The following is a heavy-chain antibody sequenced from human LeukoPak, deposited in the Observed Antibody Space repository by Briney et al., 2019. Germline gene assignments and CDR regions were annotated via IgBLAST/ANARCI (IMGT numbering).Heavy chain of an antibody. CDR3: ARDAGDGMDV. CDR2: ISCYNGNS. V-gene: IGHV1-18*01. CDR1: GYNFTTYG. Sequence: ASVKVSCKASGYNFTTYGDSWVRQAPGQRPEWMGWISCYNGNSKSSEKFQGRVTMTIETSTSTVCMELRTLKNDDTAVYYCARDAGDGMDVWGLGTTVIVSS. J-gene: IGHJ6*02.